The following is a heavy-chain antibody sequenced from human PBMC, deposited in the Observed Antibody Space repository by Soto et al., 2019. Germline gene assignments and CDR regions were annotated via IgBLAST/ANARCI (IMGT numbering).Heavy chain of an antibody. CDR2: IYWDDDK. Sequence: QITLKESGPTLVKPTQTLTLSCTFSGFSLSTNKVGVGWIRQPPGKALKWLALIYWDDDKRYSPSLESRLTIXXDTSKNQVVLTMTNMDPVHTATYYCAHTYPPAFDIWGQGTMVTVSS. CDR3: AHTYPPAFDI. CDR1: GFSLSTNKVG. J-gene: IGHJ3*02. V-gene: IGHV2-5*02. D-gene: IGHD3-16*01.